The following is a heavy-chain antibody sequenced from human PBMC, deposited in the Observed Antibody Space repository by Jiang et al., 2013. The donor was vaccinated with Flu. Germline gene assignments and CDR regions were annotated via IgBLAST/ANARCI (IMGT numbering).Heavy chain of an antibody. CDR3: ARESPGEWLRLGYLYFYGMDV. CDR1: SNSAA. CDR2: LTISPGGIN. D-gene: IGHD5-12*01. J-gene: IGHJ6*02. Sequence: SNSAAWNWIRQSHREALSGWGGLTISPGGINDYASSVRSRVTISSDTSKNQFSLHLNSMTPEDTAVYFCARESPGEWLRLGYLYFYGMDVWGQGTTVIVSS. V-gene: IGHV6-1*01.